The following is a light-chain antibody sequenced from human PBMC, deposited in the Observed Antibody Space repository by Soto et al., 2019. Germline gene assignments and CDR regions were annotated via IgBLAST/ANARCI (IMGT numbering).Light chain of an antibody. V-gene: IGKV3-11*01. CDR1: ESVSTN. CDR2: GAS. J-gene: IGKJ5*01. Sequence: EIVMTQSPATLSLSPGERATLSCRASESVSTNLAWYQQKAGQAPRLLIYGASSRATGIPDRFSGSGSGTDFTLTISSLEPEDFGVYYCQQRGSWPPTFGQGTRLEIK. CDR3: QQRGSWPPT.